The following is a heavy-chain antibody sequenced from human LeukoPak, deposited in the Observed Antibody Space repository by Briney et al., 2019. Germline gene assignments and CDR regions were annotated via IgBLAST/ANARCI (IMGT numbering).Heavy chain of an antibody. D-gene: IGHD3-10*01. CDR2: IYYSGST. V-gene: IGHV4-39*02. CDR1: GGSISSSSYY. CDR3: ARDRVRGVIDWFDP. J-gene: IGHJ5*02. Sequence: KPSETLSLTCTVSGGSISSSSYYWGWIRQPPGKGLEWIGSIYYSGSTYYNPSLKSRVTISVDTSKNQFSLKLSSVTAADTAVYYCARDRVRGVIDWFDPWGQGTLVTVSS.